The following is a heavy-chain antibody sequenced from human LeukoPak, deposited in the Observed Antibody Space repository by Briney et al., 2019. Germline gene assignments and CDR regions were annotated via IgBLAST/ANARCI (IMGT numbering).Heavy chain of an antibody. CDR1: GGSISSGSYY. V-gene: IGHV4-31*03. J-gene: IGHJ4*02. D-gene: IGHD5-24*01. Sequence: PSETLSLTCTVSGGSISSGSYYWSWIPQHPGKGLEWIGYIYYSGRTYYNPSLKSRLTISVDASNNQFSLRLSSATAADTAVYFCARDRDGYNSLDYWGQGTLVTVSS. CDR2: IYYSGRT. CDR3: ARDRDGYNSLDY.